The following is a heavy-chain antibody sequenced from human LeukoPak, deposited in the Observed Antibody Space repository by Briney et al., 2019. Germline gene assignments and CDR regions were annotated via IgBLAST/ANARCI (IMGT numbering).Heavy chain of an antibody. D-gene: IGHD6-13*01. CDR2: IYYSGTT. J-gene: IGHJ4*02. CDR3: ARGVYIAAAQYGY. CDR1: GGSVRGYY. Sequence: PSETLSLTCTVSGGSVRGYYWSWIRQPPGKGLEWIGYIYYSGTTNYNPSLKSRVTISVDTSKNQFSLKLNSVTAADTAVYYCARGVYIAAAQYGYWGQGTLVTVSS. V-gene: IGHV4-59*02.